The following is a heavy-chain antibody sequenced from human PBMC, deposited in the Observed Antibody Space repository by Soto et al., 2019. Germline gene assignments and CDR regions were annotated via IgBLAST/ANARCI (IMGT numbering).Heavy chain of an antibody. D-gene: IGHD2-2*01. CDR3: AKFSTDCSRTFCYPSAPGTHLAY. CDR2: LSGSGGST. Sequence: GGSLRLSCEASGFTFSIYAMSWVRQAPGKGLEWVSGLSGSGGSTYYADSVKGRFTISRDNSKNTLYLQMNSLRAEDTAVYYCAKFSTDCSRTFCYPSAPGTHLAYWGQGSLVTGSS. CDR1: GFTFSIYA. V-gene: IGHV3-23*01. J-gene: IGHJ4*02.